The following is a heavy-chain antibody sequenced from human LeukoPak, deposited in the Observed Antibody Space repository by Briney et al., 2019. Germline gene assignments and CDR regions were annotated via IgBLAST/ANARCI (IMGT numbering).Heavy chain of an antibody. D-gene: IGHD5-18*01. CDR2: IYYSGST. CDR3: ARSQTAMVTFDY. Sequence: SQTLSLTCTVSGGSISSGDYYWSWIRQPPGKGLEWIGYIYYSGSTYYNPSLKSRVTISVDRSKNQFSLKLSSVTAADTAVYYCARSQTAMVTFDYWGQGTLVTVSS. J-gene: IGHJ4*02. V-gene: IGHV4-30-4*08. CDR1: GGSISSGDYY.